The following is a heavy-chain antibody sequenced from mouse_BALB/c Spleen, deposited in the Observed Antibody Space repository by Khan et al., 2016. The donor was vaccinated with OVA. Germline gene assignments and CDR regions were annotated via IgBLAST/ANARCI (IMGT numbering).Heavy chain of an antibody. J-gene: IGHJ2*01. CDR3: ARERIDY. CDR1: GYTFTSYW. CDR2: IHPTSGYT. V-gene: IGHV1-7*01. Sequence: QMQLEESGAELAKPGASVKMSCTASGYTFTSYWMHWITQRPGQGLEWIGYIHPTSGYTDYTQQFKAKATLTADKSSSTAYMQLSSLTSDDSAVDYCARERIDYWGQGTARTGSS.